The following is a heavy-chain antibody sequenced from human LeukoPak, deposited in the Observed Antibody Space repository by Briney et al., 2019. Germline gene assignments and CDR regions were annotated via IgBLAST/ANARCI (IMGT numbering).Heavy chain of an antibody. Sequence: GGSLRLSCAASGFTFSSYSMNWVRQAPGKGLEWVANIKQDGSEKYYVDSVKGRFTISRDNAKNSLYLQMNSLRAEDTAVYYCARDLSGSYGYWGQGTLVTVSS. CDR3: ARDLSGSYGY. CDR2: IKQDGSEK. V-gene: IGHV3-7*01. D-gene: IGHD1-26*01. J-gene: IGHJ4*02. CDR1: GFTFSSYS.